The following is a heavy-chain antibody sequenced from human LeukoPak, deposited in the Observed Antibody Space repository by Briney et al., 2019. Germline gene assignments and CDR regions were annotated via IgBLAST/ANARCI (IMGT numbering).Heavy chain of an antibody. V-gene: IGHV1-24*01. CDR1: GYTLTELS. J-gene: IGHJ6*02. CDR2: FDPENGET. CDR3: ATDRTTTHGLLVDV. Sequence: ASVKVSCKVSGYTLTELSMHWVRQAPGKGLEWMGGFDPENGETIYAQKFQGRVTMTEDTSTDTAYMELSSLRSEDTAVYYCATDRTTTHGLLVDVWGQGTTVTVSS. D-gene: IGHD1/OR15-1a*01.